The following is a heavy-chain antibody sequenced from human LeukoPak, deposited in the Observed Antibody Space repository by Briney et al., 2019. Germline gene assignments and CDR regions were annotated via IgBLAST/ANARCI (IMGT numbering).Heavy chain of an antibody. J-gene: IGHJ6*03. V-gene: IGHV1-2*02. Sequence: GASVKVSCKASGDSLNDYYIHWVRQAPGQGLEWMGGINPNSGGTNSAQKFQGRVTVTRDTTIGTVYMEVTGLRTDDTAVYYCASGFGVNYFYYLDVWGKGTTVTVSS. CDR2: INPNSGGT. D-gene: IGHD3-3*01. CDR3: ASGFGVNYFYYLDV. CDR1: GDSLNDYY.